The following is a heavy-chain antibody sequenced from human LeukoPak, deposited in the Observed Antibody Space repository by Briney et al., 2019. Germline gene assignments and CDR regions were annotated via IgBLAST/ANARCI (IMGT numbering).Heavy chain of an antibody. CDR3: ARTAGYSSGWYHPRYYYYYMDV. CDR2: MNPNSGNT. Sequence: ASVTVSCTASGYTFTSYDINWVRQATGQGLEWMGWMNPNSGNTGYAQKLQGRVTMTRNTSISTAYMELSSLRSEDTAVYYCARTAGYSSGWYHPRYYYYYMDVWGKGTTVTVSS. CDR1: GYTFTSYD. V-gene: IGHV1-8*01. D-gene: IGHD6-19*01. J-gene: IGHJ6*03.